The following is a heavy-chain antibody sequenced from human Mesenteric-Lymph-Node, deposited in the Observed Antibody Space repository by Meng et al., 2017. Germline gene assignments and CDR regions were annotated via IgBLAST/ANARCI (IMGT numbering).Heavy chain of an antibody. D-gene: IGHD6-19*01. CDR3: ARDFGSSGWYGVGYYYYYGMDV. Sequence: GESLKISCAASGFTFSSYAMDWVRQAPGKGLEWVAVISYDGSNKYYADSVKGRFTISRDNSKNTLYLQMNSLRAEDTAVYYCARDFGSSGWYGVGYYYYYGMDVWGQGTTVTVSS. J-gene: IGHJ6*02. V-gene: IGHV3-30*01. CDR2: ISYDGSNK. CDR1: GFTFSSYA.